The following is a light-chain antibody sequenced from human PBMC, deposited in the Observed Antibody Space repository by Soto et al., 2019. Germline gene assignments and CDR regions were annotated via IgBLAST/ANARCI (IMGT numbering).Light chain of an antibody. V-gene: IGKV1-39*01. CDR2: DAT. CDR3: QQSYTTVYT. J-gene: IGKJ2*01. Sequence: DVQMTQSPSSLSASVGDRVTITCRASQTIGANLNWYRQKPGKAPTLLIYDATTLQSGVPSRFSGLGSGADFTLTTTSLQPEDSATYFCQQSYTTVYTFGLGTKVDIK. CDR1: QTIGAN.